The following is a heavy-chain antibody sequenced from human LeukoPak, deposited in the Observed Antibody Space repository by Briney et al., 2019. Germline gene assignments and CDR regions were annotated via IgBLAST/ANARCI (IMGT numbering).Heavy chain of an antibody. CDR2: ISSSGSGGNT. J-gene: IGHJ6*02. Sequence: GGSLRLSCAASGVTLSSYAMSWARQAPGKGLEWVSGISSSGSGGNTYYADPVKGRFTISRNSSKNTLYLQMNSLRAEDTAVYYCARDLSGYETGYYYGMDVWGQGTTVTVSS. D-gene: IGHD5-12*01. CDR3: ARDLSGYETGYYYGMDV. CDR1: GVTLSSYA. V-gene: IGHV3-23*01.